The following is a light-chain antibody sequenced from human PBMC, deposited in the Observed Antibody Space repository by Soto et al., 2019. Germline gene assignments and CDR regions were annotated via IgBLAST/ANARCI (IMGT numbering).Light chain of an antibody. CDR1: NSNIASNS. J-gene: IGLJ1*01. Sequence: QSVPTQPPSASGTPGQRVTITCYGDNSNIASNSVNWYQQLPGTAPKLLIYSDNRRPSGVPDRFSASKSGASAFLTISGLQSDDEADYYCSSYTSRSTLVFGTGTKVTVL. CDR3: SSYTSRSTLV. V-gene: IGLV1-44*01. CDR2: SDN.